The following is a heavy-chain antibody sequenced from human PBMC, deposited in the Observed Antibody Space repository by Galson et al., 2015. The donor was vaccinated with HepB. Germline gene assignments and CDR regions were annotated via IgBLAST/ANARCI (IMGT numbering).Heavy chain of an antibody. Sequence: SLRLSCAASGFTFNSYSMHWVRQAPGEGLQWVALISYDGTKKYYADSVQVRFPISIDSSRNTPYLQMVSLRAEDTVVYYCARDRVSCDGDCYQGGRFGADWYFDLWGRGTLVTVFS. D-gene: IGHD2-21*02. CDR2: ISYDGTKK. J-gene: IGHJ2*01. V-gene: IGHV3-30-3*01. CDR1: GFTFNSYS. CDR3: ARDRVSCDGDCYQGGRFGADWYFDL.